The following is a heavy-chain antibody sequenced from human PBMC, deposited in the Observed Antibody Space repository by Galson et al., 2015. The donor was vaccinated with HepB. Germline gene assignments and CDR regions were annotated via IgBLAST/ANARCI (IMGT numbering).Heavy chain of an antibody. D-gene: IGHD5-12*01. V-gene: IGHV1-69*13. Sequence: SAKVSCKASGGTFSSYAISWVRQAPGQGLEWMGGIIPIFGTANYAQKFQGRVTITADESTSTAYMELSSLRSEDTAVYYCAKSPGSGYDWTPNKFDYWGQGTLVTVSS. CDR2: IIPIFGTA. J-gene: IGHJ4*02. CDR3: AKSPGSGYDWTPNKFDY. CDR1: GGTFSSYA.